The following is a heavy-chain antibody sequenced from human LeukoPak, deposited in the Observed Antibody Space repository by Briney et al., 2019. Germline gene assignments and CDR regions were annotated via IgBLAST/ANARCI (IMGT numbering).Heavy chain of an antibody. CDR1: GGSISSYY. J-gene: IGHJ4*02. V-gene: IGHV4-59*01. Sequence: SETLSLTCTVSGGSISSYYWSWIRQPPGKGLEWIGYIYYGGSTNYNPSLKSRVTISVDTSKNQFSLKLSSVTAADTAVYYCARFPNSGSYQFDYWGQGTLVTVSS. CDR3: ARFPNSGSYQFDY. D-gene: IGHD1-26*01. CDR2: IYYGGST.